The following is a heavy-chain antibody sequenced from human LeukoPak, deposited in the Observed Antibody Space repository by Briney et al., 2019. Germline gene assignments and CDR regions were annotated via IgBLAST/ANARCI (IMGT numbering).Heavy chain of an antibody. J-gene: IGHJ4*02. CDR1: GFTFSSYA. V-gene: IGHV3-30-3*01. CDR2: ISYDGGNK. Sequence: GGSLRLSCAASGFTFSSYAMHWVRQAPGKGLGWVALISYDGGNKYYADSVKGRFTISRDNSKNTLYLQMNSLRAEDTAVYYCARDLLHSSSGEGYWGQGTLVTVSS. D-gene: IGHD6-13*01. CDR3: ARDLLHSSSGEGY.